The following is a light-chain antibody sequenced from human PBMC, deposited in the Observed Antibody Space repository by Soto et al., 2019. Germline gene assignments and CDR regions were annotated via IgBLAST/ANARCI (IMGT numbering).Light chain of an antibody. CDR3: RSYASSLSGSGWV. CDR1: SSNIGAGYD. Sequence: QSVLTQPPSVSGAPRQRVTISCTWSSSNIGAGYDVHWYQQFPGTAPKVLIYGNNNRPSGVPDRFSGTKSGTSASLAIAGLQAEDEANYYCRSYASSLSGSGWVFGGGTKLTVL. CDR2: GNN. J-gene: IGLJ3*02. V-gene: IGLV1-40*01.